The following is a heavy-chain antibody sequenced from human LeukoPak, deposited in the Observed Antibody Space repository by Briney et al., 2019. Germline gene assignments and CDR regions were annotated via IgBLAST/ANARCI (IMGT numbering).Heavy chain of an antibody. CDR3: ARQSMIEGTDDYDY. V-gene: IGHV4-59*08. J-gene: IGHJ4*02. Sequence: SETLSLTCTVSGGSISSYYWSWIRQPPGKGLEWIVYIYYSGSTNYNPSLKSRVTISVDTSKNQFSLKLSSVTAADTAVYYCARQSMIEGTDDYDYWGQGTLVTVSS. CDR1: GGSISSYY. CDR2: IYYSGST. D-gene: IGHD3-22*01.